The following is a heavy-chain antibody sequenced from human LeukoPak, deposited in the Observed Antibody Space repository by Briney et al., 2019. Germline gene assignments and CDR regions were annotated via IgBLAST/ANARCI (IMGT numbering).Heavy chain of an antibody. V-gene: IGHV1-8*01. CDR1: GYTFTSYD. D-gene: IGHD3-10*01. Sequence: GASVKVSCKASGYTFTSYDINWVRQATGQGLEWMGWMNPNSGNTGYAQKFQGRVTMTRNTSISTAYMELSSLRSEDTAVYYCARSDTMVRGVIDAFDIWGQGTMVTVSS. CDR3: ARSDTMVRGVIDAFDI. J-gene: IGHJ3*02. CDR2: MNPNSGNT.